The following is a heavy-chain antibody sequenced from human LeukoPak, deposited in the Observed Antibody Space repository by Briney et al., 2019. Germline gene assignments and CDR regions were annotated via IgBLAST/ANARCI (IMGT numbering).Heavy chain of an antibody. D-gene: IGHD2-2*02. CDR3: ARDTHCSSTSCYNAFDI. CDR1: GFTFSSYS. V-gene: IGHV3-21*01. CDR2: ISSSSTYI. J-gene: IGHJ3*02. Sequence: PGGSLRLSCAASGFTFSSYSMNWVRQAPGKGLEWVSSISSSSTYIYYADSLKGRFTISRDNAKNSLSLQMNSLRAEDTAVYYCARDTHCSSTSCYNAFDIWGQGQWSPSLQ.